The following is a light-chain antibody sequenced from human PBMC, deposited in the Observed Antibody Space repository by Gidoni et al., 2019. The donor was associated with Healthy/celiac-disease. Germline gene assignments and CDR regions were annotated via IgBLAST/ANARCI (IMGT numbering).Light chain of an antibody. CDR3: QSRKT. CDR1: QSVSSSY. J-gene: IGKJ1*01. V-gene: IGKV3-20*01. Sequence: EIVLTQSPGTLSLSPGERATLSCRASQSVSSSYLAWYQQTPGQAPRLLIYGASSRATGIPDRFSGSWSGTDFTLTISRLEPEYFAVYYCQSRKTFGQRTKVEIK. CDR2: GAS.